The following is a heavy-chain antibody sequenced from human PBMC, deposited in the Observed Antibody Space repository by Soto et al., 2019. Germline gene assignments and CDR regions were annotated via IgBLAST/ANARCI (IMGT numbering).Heavy chain of an antibody. CDR2: AYHNGFT. CDR1: GGSLSSYY. CDR3: ARISPYYCDSTCYSERAWLDH. Sequence: SETLPFTCTVSGGSLSSYYWNWIRQPPGEGLDSIGYAYHNGFTSYNPSLKSRVTISVSTSKNQFYLKLNSVTAADTAVYYSARISPYYCDSTCYSERAWLDHWGQGVMVTV. V-gene: IGHV4-59*01. D-gene: IGHD2-15*01. J-gene: IGHJ4*02.